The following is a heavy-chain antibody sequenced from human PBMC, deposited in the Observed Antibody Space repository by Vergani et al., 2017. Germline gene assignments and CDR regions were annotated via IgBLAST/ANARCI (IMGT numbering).Heavy chain of an antibody. CDR3: ARSYYDSSGYYFHY. V-gene: IGHV4-34*01. D-gene: IGHD3-22*01. J-gene: IGHJ4*02. CDR1: GGSFSGYY. CDR2: INHSGST. Sequence: QVQLQQWGAGLLKPSETLSLTCAVYGGSFSGYYWSWIRQPPGKGLAWFGEINHSGSTNYNPSLKSRVTISVDTSKNQFSLKLSSVTAADTAVYYCARSYYDSSGYYFHYWGQGTLVTVSS.